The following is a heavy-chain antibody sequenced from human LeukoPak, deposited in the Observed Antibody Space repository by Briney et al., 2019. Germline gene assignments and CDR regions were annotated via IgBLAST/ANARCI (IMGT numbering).Heavy chain of an antibody. J-gene: IGHJ5*02. V-gene: IGHV1-2*02. CDR2: INPNGGGT. CDR3: ARSHDYTNYVGP. D-gene: IGHD4-11*01. Sequence: ASVKVSCKASVYTFTVYYIHWVRLAPGQGLEWMGWINPNGGGTNYAQKFQGRVTMTRDTSISTAYLDLSSLRSDDTAVYYCARSHDYTNYVGPWGQGTLVTVSS. CDR1: VYTFTVYY.